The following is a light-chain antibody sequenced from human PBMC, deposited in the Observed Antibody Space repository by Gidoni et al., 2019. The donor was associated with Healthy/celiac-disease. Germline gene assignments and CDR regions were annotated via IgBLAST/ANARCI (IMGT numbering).Light chain of an antibody. CDR3: QQRSNSWT. CDR1: QGVSSY. Sequence: ELVFTQSPATLSLAPGERATLSCRASQGVSSYLAWYQQKPGQAPRLLIYDASNRATGIPARFSGSGSGTDFTLTISSRETEDFAVYYCQQRSNSWTFGQGTKVEIK. CDR2: DAS. V-gene: IGKV3-11*01. J-gene: IGKJ1*01.